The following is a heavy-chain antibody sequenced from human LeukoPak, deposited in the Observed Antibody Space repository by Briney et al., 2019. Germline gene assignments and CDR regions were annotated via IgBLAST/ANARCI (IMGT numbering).Heavy chain of an antibody. D-gene: IGHD5-18*01. Sequence: GGSLRLSCAASGFTFSDFWMSWVRQAPGKGLEWVANIRQDGSEKYYVDSVKGRFTISRDNAQKSLYLEIDGLRAEDTAVYYCAREGIQLYFPLTHCGQGTLVTVSS. V-gene: IGHV3-7*01. J-gene: IGHJ4*02. CDR3: AREGIQLYFPLTH. CDR1: GFTFSDFW. CDR2: IRQDGSEK.